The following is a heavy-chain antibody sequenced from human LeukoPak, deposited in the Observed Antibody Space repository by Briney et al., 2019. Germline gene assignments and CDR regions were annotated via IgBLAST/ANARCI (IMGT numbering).Heavy chain of an antibody. CDR3: ARETPYGSLTFDY. D-gene: IGHD3-10*01. Sequence: PGGSLRLSCAASGFTFSNYWMSWVRQAPGKGLEWVANTHGSEKYYVDSVKGRFTISRDNDKNSLYLQMNSLRAEDTAVYYCARETPYGSLTFDYWGQGTLVTVSS. CDR1: GFTFSNYW. V-gene: IGHV3-7*03. J-gene: IGHJ4*02. CDR2: THGSEK.